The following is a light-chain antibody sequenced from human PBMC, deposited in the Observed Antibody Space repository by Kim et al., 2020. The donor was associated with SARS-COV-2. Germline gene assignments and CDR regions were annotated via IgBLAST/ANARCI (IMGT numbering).Light chain of an antibody. CDR2: GVS. CDR1: QSVTSSH. V-gene: IGKV3-20*01. CDR3: QQYCDSPET. J-gene: IGKJ4*01. Sequence: SPGETATLSCRASQSVTSSHLAWYQQKPGQSPRLLIYGVSTRAPDIPDRFSGSGSGTDFTLTISRLEPEDFAVYYCQQYCDSPETFGGGTKVDIK.